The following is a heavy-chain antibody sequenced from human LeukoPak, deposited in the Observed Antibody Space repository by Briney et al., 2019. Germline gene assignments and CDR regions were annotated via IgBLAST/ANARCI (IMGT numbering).Heavy chain of an antibody. Sequence: SETLSLTCAVYGGSFSGYYWSWIRQPPGKGLEWIGEINHSGSTNYNPSLKSRVTISVDTSKNQFSLKLSSVTAADTAVYYCARSPGGSGWYESFDYWGQGTLVTASS. CDR3: ARSPGGSGWYESFDY. V-gene: IGHV4-34*01. CDR2: INHSGST. J-gene: IGHJ4*02. D-gene: IGHD6-19*01. CDR1: GGSFSGYY.